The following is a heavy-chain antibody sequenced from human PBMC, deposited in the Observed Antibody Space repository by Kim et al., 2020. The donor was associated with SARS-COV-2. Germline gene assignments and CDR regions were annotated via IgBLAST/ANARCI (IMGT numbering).Heavy chain of an antibody. CDR1: GFTFSSYD. CDR2: IGTAGDT. D-gene: IGHD6-13*01. V-gene: IGHV3-13*01. J-gene: IGHJ3*02. Sequence: GGSLRLSCAASGFTFSSYDMHWVRQATGKGLEWVSAIGTAGDTYYPGSVKGRFTISRENAKNSLYLQMNSLRAGDTAVYYCARGYSSSWYWACDIWGQGTMVTVSS. CDR3: ARGYSSSWYWACDI.